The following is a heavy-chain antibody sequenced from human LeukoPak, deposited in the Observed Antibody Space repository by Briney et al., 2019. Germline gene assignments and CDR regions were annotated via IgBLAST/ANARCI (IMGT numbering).Heavy chain of an antibody. CDR3: AKVDSSGWYVSSPDY. V-gene: IGHV3-23*01. CDR2: ISGTGSST. J-gene: IGHJ4*02. Sequence: GGSLRLSCAASGFTFSSYGMSWVRQAPGKGLEWVSAISGTGSSTYYADSVKGRFTISRDNSKNTLYLQINSLRAEDTAVYYCAKVDSSGWYVSSPDYWGQGTLVTVSS. CDR1: GFTFSSYG. D-gene: IGHD6-19*01.